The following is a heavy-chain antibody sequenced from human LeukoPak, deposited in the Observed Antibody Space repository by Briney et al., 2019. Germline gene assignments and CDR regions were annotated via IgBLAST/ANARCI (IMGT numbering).Heavy chain of an antibody. Sequence: RSSETLSLTCTVSGYSISSGYYWGWIRQPPGKGLEWIGSIYHSGSTYYNPSLKSRVTISVDTSKNQFSLKLSSVTAADTAVYYCARHCTNGVCYYFDYWGQGTLVTVSS. CDR1: GYSISSGYY. D-gene: IGHD2-8*01. CDR3: ARHCTNGVCYYFDY. J-gene: IGHJ4*02. V-gene: IGHV4-38-2*02. CDR2: IYHSGST.